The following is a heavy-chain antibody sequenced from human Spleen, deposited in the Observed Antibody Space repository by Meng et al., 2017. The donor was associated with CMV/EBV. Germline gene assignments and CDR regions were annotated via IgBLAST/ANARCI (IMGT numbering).Heavy chain of an antibody. Sequence: GGSLRLSCAASGFTLSSYEMNWVRQAPGKGLEWVSYISSRGSTIYYADSVKGRFTISRDNAKNSLYLQMNSLRAEDTAVYYCARDGGYGMDVWGQGTTVTVSS. V-gene: IGHV3-48*03. J-gene: IGHJ6*02. CDR1: GFTLSSYE. CDR2: ISSRGSTI. D-gene: IGHD3-16*01. CDR3: ARDGGYGMDV.